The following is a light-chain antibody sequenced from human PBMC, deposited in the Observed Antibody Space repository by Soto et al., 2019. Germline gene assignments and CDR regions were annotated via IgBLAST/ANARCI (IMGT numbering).Light chain of an antibody. CDR2: DVS. Sequence: QSALTQPRSVSGSPGQSVTVSCIGTSSDVGDYNSVSWYQQHPGKSPKLMIYDVSKRPSGVPDRFSGSKSGNTASLTISGLQAEDEADYYCCSYVGSYSYGFGIGTKLTVL. J-gene: IGLJ1*01. V-gene: IGLV2-11*01. CDR3: CSYVGSYSYG. CDR1: SSDVGDYNS.